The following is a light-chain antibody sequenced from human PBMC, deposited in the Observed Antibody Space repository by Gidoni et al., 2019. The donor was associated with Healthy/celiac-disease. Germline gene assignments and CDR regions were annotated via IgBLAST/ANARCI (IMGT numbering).Light chain of an antibody. CDR1: QSISDW. V-gene: IGKV1-5*03. CDR2: KAS. J-gene: IGKJ1*01. CDR3: QQYNSYSWT. Sequence: DIQMTQSPSTLSASVGDRVTITCRASQSISDWLAWYQQKPGKAPNLLIDKASSLETGVPSRFSGSGSGTEFTLTISSLQPDDFATYYCQQYNSYSWTFGQGTKVEIK.